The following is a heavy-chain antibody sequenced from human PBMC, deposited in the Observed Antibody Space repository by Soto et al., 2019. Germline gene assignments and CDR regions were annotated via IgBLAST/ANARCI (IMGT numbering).Heavy chain of an antibody. CDR3: AKTVDIVAPAYIDY. CDR2: ISGSADST. V-gene: IGHV3-23*01. J-gene: IGHJ4*02. Sequence: GGSLRLSCAASGFTFSSYAMNWVRQAPGKGLEWVSTISGSADSTYYADSVKGRFTIARDNSKNTLDLQMNSLRAEDTAVYYCAKTVDIVAPAYIDYCGQGLLVTVYS. CDR1: GFTFSSYA. D-gene: IGHD5-12*01.